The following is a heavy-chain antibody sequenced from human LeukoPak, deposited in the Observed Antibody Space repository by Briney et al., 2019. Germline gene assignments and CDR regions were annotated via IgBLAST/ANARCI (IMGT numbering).Heavy chain of an antibody. CDR1: GFTLSSYG. CDR2: ISGSGGGT. J-gene: IGHJ6*03. V-gene: IGHV3-23*01. D-gene: IGHD5-12*01. CDR3: AKSGRVSGYDSVNHYMDV. Sequence: PGGSLRLPCAASGFTLSSYGMNWVRQAPGKGLEWVSGISGSGGGTYYADSVKGRFTISRDNSKNTLYLQMNSLRAEDTAVYYCAKSGRVSGYDSVNHYMDVWGRGTTVTISS.